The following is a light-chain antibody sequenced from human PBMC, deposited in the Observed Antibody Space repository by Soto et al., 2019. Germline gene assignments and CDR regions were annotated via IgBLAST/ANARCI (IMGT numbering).Light chain of an antibody. Sequence: EIVMTQSPATLSVSPGERATLSCRASQSISNNLAWYQQKPGQAPSLLIYGASTRATGIPARFSGSGSGPEFTLTISSQQSEDSAVYYCQQYNNWPPRTFGQGTKLEIK. V-gene: IGKV3-15*01. CDR3: QQYNNWPPRT. J-gene: IGKJ2*01. CDR2: GAS. CDR1: QSISNN.